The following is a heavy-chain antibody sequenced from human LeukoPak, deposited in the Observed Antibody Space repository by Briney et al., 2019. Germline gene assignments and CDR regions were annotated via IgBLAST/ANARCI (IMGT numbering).Heavy chain of an antibody. CDR3: AKDNYDYGDYDGGDY. CDR1: GFTFSTYG. CDR2: IRYDGSNK. V-gene: IGHV3-30*02. J-gene: IGHJ4*02. Sequence: GGSLRLSCAASGFTFSTYGMHWVRQAPGKGLEWVAFIRYDGSNKYYADSVKGRFTISRDNSKNTLYLQMNSLRPEDTAVYYCAKDNYDYGDYDGGDYWGQGTLVTVSS. D-gene: IGHD4-17*01.